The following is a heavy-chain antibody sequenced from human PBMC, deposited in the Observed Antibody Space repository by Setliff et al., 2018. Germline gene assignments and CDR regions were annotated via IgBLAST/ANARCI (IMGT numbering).Heavy chain of an antibody. V-gene: IGHV1-18*01. CDR2: YSPYNGKT. CDR1: GSTFTDSI. J-gene: IGHJ4*02. Sequence: ASVKVSCKVSGSTFTDSIVNWVRQTPGQGLEWVGWYSPYNGKTYSAQKFQGRVTLSTDTSTTTAYMELRSLTSDDTAVYYCSRLVRYCTTTSCQGASGAELWGQGTLVTVSS. CDR3: SRLVRYCTTTSCQGASGAEL. D-gene: IGHD2-2*01.